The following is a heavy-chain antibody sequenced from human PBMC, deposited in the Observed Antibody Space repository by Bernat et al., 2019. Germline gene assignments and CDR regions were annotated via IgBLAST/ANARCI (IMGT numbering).Heavy chain of an antibody. V-gene: IGHV3-33*08. CDR3: ARTGPPYFDWLDDAFDI. Sequence: QVQLVESGGGLVKPGGSLRLSCAASGFTFSDYYMSWIRQAPGKGLEWVAVIWYDGSNKYYADSVKGRFTISRDNSKNTLYLQMNSLRAEDTAVYYCARTGPPYFDWLDDAFDIWGQGTMVTVSS. D-gene: IGHD3-9*01. CDR1: GFTFSDYY. J-gene: IGHJ3*02. CDR2: IWYDGSNK.